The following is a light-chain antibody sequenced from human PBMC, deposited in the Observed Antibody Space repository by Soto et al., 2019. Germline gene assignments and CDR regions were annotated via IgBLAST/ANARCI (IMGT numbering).Light chain of an antibody. CDR2: GAS. V-gene: IGKV1-27*01. CDR3: QQTNSFPFT. Sequence: DIQVTQSPSSLSASLGDRVSVTCRASRDISNYLAWYQQKPGQVPRLLISGASSLHSGVPSRFSGSRSGTDFTLTISSLQPEDIATYYCQQTNSFPFTFGQGTRLEI. J-gene: IGKJ5*01. CDR1: RDISNY.